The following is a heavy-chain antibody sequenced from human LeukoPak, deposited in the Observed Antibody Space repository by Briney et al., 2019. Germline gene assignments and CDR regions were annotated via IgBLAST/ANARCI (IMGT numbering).Heavy chain of an antibody. D-gene: IGHD3-10*01. J-gene: IGHJ4*02. CDR3: ARSSAGGFDY. V-gene: IGHV3-23*01. CDR2: ISGSGSNT. CDR1: GFTFSSYA. Sequence: TGGSLRLSCAASGFTFSSYAMSWVRQAPGKGLEWVSSISGSGSNTHYADSVKGRFTISRDNAKNTLYLQMNSLRAEDTAVYYCARSSAGGFDYWGQGTLVTVSS.